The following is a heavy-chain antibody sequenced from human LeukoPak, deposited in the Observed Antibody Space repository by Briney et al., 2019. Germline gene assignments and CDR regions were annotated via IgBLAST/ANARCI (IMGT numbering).Heavy chain of an antibody. Sequence: PGGSLRLSCAASGFTFSSYVMSWVRQAPGKGLEWVSAVSGSGGSTYYADSVKGRFTISRDNSKNTLYLQMNSLRAEDTAVYYCVKDNYYGSGSYYVYYYYGMDVWGQGTTVTVSS. CDR1: GFTFSSYV. J-gene: IGHJ6*02. V-gene: IGHV3-23*01. CDR3: VKDNYYGSGSYYVYYYYGMDV. CDR2: VSGSGGST. D-gene: IGHD3-10*01.